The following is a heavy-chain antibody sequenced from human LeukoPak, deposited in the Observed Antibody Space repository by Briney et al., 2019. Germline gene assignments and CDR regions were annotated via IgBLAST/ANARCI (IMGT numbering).Heavy chain of an antibody. CDR2: IKQDGSEK. Sequence: GGSLRLSCEASGFSFSSYWMTWVRQTPGKGLEWVANIKQDGSEKYSADSVKGRFTISRDNAKNSLDLQMNSLRAEDTAVYYCARARSGGSYYYMDVWGKGTTVTVSS. V-gene: IGHV3-7*04. J-gene: IGHJ6*03. D-gene: IGHD3-10*01. CDR3: ARARSGGSYYYMDV. CDR1: GFSFSSYW.